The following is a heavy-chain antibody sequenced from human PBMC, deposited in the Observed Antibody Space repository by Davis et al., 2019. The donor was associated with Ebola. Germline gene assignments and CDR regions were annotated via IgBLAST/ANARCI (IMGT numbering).Heavy chain of an antibody. CDR3: ASSGYCDFWSDYQHPFYYYSMDV. V-gene: IGHV1-46*01. J-gene: IGHJ6*04. Sequence: ASVKVSCKASGYTFTSYYMHWVRHAPGQGLEWMGTINLRSGSTSYAKKFQGRVTMTRDTSTSTVYMELTSLRSEDTAVYYCASSGYCDFWSDYQHPFYYYSMDVWGKGTTVTVSS. D-gene: IGHD3-3*01. CDR1: GYTFTSYY. CDR2: INLRSGST.